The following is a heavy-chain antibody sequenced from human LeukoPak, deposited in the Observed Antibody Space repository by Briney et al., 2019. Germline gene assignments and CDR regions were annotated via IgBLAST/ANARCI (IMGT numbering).Heavy chain of an antibody. Sequence: ASVKDSCKASGYSFTSNVISWVRQAPRQGPELMGWISAYNGNTNYAQKLQGRVTMTTDTSTSTAYMELRSLRSDDTAVYYCARVKQWLSLNWGQGTLVTVSS. CDR3: ARVKQWLSLN. V-gene: IGHV1-18*01. J-gene: IGHJ4*02. CDR1: GYSFTSNV. D-gene: IGHD6-19*01. CDR2: ISAYNGNT.